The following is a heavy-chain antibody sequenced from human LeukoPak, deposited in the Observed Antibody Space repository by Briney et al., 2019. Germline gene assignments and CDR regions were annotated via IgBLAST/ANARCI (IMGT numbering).Heavy chain of an antibody. CDR3: ARVEEGYGSGRRENYYYYYMDV. Sequence: SETLSLTCPVSGGSISSYYLSWIRQPPGKGLEWIGYIHYSGSTHYNPSLQSRLTISLDTSKNQFSLKLSSVTAADTAVYYCARVEEGYGSGRRENYYYYYMDVWGKGTTVTISS. D-gene: IGHD3-10*01. CDR1: GGSISSYY. J-gene: IGHJ6*03. CDR2: IHYSGST. V-gene: IGHV4-59*01.